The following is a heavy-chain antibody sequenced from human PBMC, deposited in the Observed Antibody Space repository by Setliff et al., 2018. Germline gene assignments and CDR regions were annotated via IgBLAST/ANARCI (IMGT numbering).Heavy chain of an antibody. CDR3: ARGGTYRYFDY. Sequence: PSETLSLTCTVSGGSISSYYWSWIRQPPGKGLEWIGYVYYSGTTNYDPSLKSRVTMSVDTSKNQFSLKLSSVTAADTAVYYCARGGTYRYFDYWGQGTLVTVSS. CDR2: VYYSGTT. J-gene: IGHJ4*02. V-gene: IGHV4-59*01. CDR1: GGSISSYY.